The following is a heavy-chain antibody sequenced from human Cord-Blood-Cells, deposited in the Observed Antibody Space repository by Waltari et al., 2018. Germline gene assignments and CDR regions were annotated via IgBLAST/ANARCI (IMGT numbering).Heavy chain of an antibody. D-gene: IGHD3-10*01. CDR2: INNSGST. CDR3: ARGPGSYYFDY. Sequence: QVQLQQWGAGLLKPSETLSLTCAVYGGSFSGYYWSWIRQPPGKGLEWIGEINNSGSTNYNPSLKSRVTISVDTSKNQFSLKLSSVTAADTAVYYCARGPGSYYFDYWGQGTLVTVSS. CDR1: GGSFSGYY. V-gene: IGHV4-34*01. J-gene: IGHJ4*02.